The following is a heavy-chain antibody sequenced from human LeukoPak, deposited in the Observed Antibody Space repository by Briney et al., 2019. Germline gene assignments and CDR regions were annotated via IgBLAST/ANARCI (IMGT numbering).Heavy chain of an antibody. Sequence: PSVKLSCKASGYSSSSYGISRVREAPGHGLEWMGRISTYNDNTNYSQKLQGRVTMTTDTSTSTAYMKLRSRRSDDTAVYYCARGGWQQLALDDGGQETLVTVPS. CDR3: ARGGWQQLALDD. CDR1: GYSSSSYG. V-gene: IGHV1-18*01. D-gene: IGHD6-13*01. J-gene: IGHJ4*02. CDR2: ISTYNDNT.